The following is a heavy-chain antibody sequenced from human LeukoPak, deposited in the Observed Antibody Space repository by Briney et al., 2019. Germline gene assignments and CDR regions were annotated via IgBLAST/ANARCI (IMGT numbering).Heavy chain of an antibody. CDR2: IIPIFGTA. D-gene: IGHD3-9*01. J-gene: IGHJ4*02. CDR1: GGTFSSYA. V-gene: IGHV1-69*05. CDR3: ARDGYDILTGYYRRLDY. Sequence: SVKVSCKASGGTFSSYAISWVRQAPGPGLEWMGGIIPIFGTANYAQKLQGRVTMTTDTSTSTAYMELRSLRSDDTAVYYCARDGYDILTGYYRRLDYWGQGTLVTVSS.